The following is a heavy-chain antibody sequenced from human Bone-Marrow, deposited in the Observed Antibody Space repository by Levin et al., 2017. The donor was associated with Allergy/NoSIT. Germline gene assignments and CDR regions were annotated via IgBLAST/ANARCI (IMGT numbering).Heavy chain of an antibody. J-gene: IGHJ1*01. D-gene: IGHD4-17*01. CDR1: GYIFVDAY. Sequence: GASVKVSCKTSGYIFVDAYMHWLRQAPGQGPEWLGRINPKTGLTFYSQKFQDRVTMTTDNSIDTAYMELKNLRSDDTAVYYCARTSATVTRSRPAFWGQGTLVTVS. CDR2: INPKTGLT. CDR3: ARTSATVTRSRPAF. V-gene: IGHV1-2*06.